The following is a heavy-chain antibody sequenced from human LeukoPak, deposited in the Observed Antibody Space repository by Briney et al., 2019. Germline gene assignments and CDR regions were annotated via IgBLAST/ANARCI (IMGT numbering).Heavy chain of an antibody. D-gene: IGHD5-18*01. Sequence: GESLKISCKGSGYSFTSYWIGWVRQMPAKGLEWMGIIYPGDSDTRYSPSFQGRVTISADKSISTAYLQWSSLKASDTAMYYCARLPPYSYGPPPCFDYWGQGTLVTVSS. J-gene: IGHJ4*02. V-gene: IGHV5-51*01. CDR3: ARLPPYSYGPPPCFDY. CDR1: GYSFTSYW. CDR2: IYPGDSDT.